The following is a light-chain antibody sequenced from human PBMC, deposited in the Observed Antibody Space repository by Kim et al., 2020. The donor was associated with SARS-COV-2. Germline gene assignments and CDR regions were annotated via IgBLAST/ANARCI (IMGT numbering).Light chain of an antibody. CDR3: QHYETLPLT. Sequence: DIQMTQSPSSLSASLGDRVTITCQATQDISYYLNWYQQRPGKAPKLLIYDASKLETGVPSRFSGSASGTHFTFTISSLQPEDIATYYCQHYETLPLTFGGGTKVDIK. J-gene: IGKJ4*01. CDR1: QDISYY. V-gene: IGKV1-33*01. CDR2: DAS.